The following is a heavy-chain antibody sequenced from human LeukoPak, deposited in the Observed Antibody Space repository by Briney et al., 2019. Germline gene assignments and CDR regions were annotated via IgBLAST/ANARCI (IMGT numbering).Heavy chain of an antibody. CDR2: IYHSGSS. J-gene: IGHJ4*02. V-gene: IGHV4-4*02. Sequence: SGTLSLTCAVSGGSISSSNWWSWVRQPPGKGLEWIGEIYHSGSSNYNPSLKSRVTISVDKSKKQFSLRLRSVTAADTAVYYCARSTGNYYDSSGYLYYFDYWGQGTLVTVSS. CDR3: ARSTGNYYDSSGYLYYFDY. D-gene: IGHD3-22*01. CDR1: GGSISSSNW.